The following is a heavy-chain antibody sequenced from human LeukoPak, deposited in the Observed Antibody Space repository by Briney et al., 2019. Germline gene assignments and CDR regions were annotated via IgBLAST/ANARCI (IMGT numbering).Heavy chain of an antibody. V-gene: IGHV1-69*05. Sequence: SVKVSCKASGGTFSSYAISWVRQAPGQGLEWMGRIIPIFGTANYAQKFQGRVTITTDESTSTAYMELSSLRSEDTAVYYCARVDFWDTAMVTLDYWGQGTLVTVSS. CDR2: IIPIFGTA. CDR1: GGTFSSYA. D-gene: IGHD5-18*01. J-gene: IGHJ4*02. CDR3: ARVDFWDTAMVTLDY.